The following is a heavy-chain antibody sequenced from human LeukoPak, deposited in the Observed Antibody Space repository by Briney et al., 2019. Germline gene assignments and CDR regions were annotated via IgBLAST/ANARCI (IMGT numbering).Heavy chain of an antibody. J-gene: IGHJ4*02. V-gene: IGHV3-48*03. CDR2: ITSSGNTI. CDR1: GFTFSSYE. CDR3: ARLTTMTTTGGPFDY. D-gene: IGHD4-17*01. Sequence: PGRSLSLSCAASGFTFSSYEMNWVRQAPGGGLEWVSYITSSGNTIYYADAVKGRFTISRDNAKTSLYLQMNSLSAEDTAVYYCARLTTMTTTGGPFDYWGQGTLVTVS.